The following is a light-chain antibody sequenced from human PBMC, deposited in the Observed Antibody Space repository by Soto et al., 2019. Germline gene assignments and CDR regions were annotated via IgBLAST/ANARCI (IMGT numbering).Light chain of an antibody. Sequence: DIQLTQSPSFLSASVGDRVTITCRASQGIGSFLAWYQQKPGKAPRLLIYSASTLQSGVSLRFSGSGSGTEFTLTISSLQSEDFATYYCQQFNSYPPTFGRGTKVEIK. V-gene: IGKV1-9*01. J-gene: IGKJ1*01. CDR2: SAS. CDR3: QQFNSYPPT. CDR1: QGIGSF.